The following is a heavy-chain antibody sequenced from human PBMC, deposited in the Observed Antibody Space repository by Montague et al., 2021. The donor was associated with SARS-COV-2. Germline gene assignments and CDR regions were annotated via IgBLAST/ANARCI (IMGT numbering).Heavy chain of an antibody. D-gene: IGHD3-3*01. CDR2: KYYSGST. Sequence: SETLSLTCTVSGASISSRSYYWGWIRQPPGKGLEWIGFKYYSGSTYYNPTLKSRVTISVDTSKNQLSLKLSSVTAADTAVYYSATLPSSITIFGVVQGYYFDDWGQGTLVIVSS. CDR3: ATLPSSITIFGVVQGYYFDD. J-gene: IGHJ4*02. CDR1: GASISSRSYY. V-gene: IGHV4-39*01.